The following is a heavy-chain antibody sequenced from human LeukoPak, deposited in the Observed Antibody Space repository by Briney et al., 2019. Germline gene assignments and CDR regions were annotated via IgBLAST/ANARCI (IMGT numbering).Heavy chain of an antibody. CDR2: IYYSGST. J-gene: IGHJ4*02. CDR3: ARRRGDFWSDYYAFDS. CDR1: GGSISNSY. D-gene: IGHD3-3*01. V-gene: IGHV4-59*08. Sequence: PSETLSLTCTVSGGSISNSYWSWIRQPPGKGLEWIGYIYYSGSTNYNPSLTSRVTISLDTSKNQFSLKLSSVTAADTAVYYCARRRGDFWSDYYAFDSWGQGTLVTISS.